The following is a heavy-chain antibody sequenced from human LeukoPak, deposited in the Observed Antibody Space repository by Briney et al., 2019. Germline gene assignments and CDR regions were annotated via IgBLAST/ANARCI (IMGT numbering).Heavy chain of an antibody. CDR2: IYYNGSP. CDR3: ARHGSDWSFDF. J-gene: IGHJ4*02. CDR1: GGSISTYY. Sequence: SETLSLTCTVPGGSISTYYWGWIRLSPGKGLEWIGYIYYNGSPNYNPSLKSRVTISIDTSKNHFSLKLSSVTAADTAVYYCARHGSDWSFDFWGRGTLVTVSS. V-gene: IGHV4-59*08. D-gene: IGHD3-9*01.